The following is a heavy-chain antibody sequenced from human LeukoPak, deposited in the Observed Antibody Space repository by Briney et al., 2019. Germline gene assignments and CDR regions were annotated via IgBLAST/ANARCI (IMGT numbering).Heavy chain of an antibody. V-gene: IGHV3-30*01. D-gene: IGHD2-21*02. J-gene: IGHJ6*03. CDR1: GFTFRNYA. CDR2: ISYDGSRE. CDR3: ARDPTLTANYYYYYYMDV. Sequence: PGGSLRLSCAASGFTFRNYAMHWVRQAPGKGLEWVAVISYDGSRENYADSVKGRITISRDNSKNTLYLQVNSLRAEDTAVYYCARDPTLTANYYYYYYMDVWGKGTTVTVSS.